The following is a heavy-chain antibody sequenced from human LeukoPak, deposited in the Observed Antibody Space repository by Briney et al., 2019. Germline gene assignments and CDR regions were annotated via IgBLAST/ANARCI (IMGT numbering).Heavy chain of an antibody. V-gene: IGHV3-15*01. D-gene: IGHD6-19*01. CDR3: AKDGYSSGDDWFDP. CDR1: GFTFSNAW. J-gene: IGHJ5*02. Sequence: PGGSLRLSCAASGFTFSNAWMSWVRQAPGEGLEWGGRIKSKTDGGTTDYAAPVKGRFTISRDDSKNTLYLQMNSLKTEDTAVYYCAKDGYSSGDDWFDPWGQGTLVTVSS. CDR2: IKSKTDGGTT.